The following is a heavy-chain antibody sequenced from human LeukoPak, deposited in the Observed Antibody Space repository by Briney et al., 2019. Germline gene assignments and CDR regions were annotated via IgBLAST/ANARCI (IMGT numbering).Heavy chain of an antibody. Sequence: GRSLRLSCAASGFTFSSYAMHWVRQAPGKGLEWVAVISYDGSNKYYADSVKGRFTISRDNSKNTLYLQTNSLRAEDTAVYYCARPVAATYYFDYWGQGTLVTVSS. D-gene: IGHD2-15*01. CDR1: GFTFSSYA. J-gene: IGHJ4*02. V-gene: IGHV3-30*04. CDR2: ISYDGSNK. CDR3: ARPVAATYYFDY.